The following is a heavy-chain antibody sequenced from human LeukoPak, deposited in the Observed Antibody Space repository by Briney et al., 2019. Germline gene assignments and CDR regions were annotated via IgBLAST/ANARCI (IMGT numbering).Heavy chain of an antibody. J-gene: IGHJ4*02. V-gene: IGHV1-46*01. CDR1: RYTFTSYY. Sequence: ASVKVSCKASRYTFTSYYLHWVRQAPGQGLEWMGIINPSGGSTSYAQKCQGRVTMTRDTSTSTVYMELSSLRSEDTAVYYCARDLSWYDFWSGYSFDYWGQGTLVTVSS. CDR3: ARDLSWYDFWSGYSFDY. D-gene: IGHD3-3*01. CDR2: INPSGGST.